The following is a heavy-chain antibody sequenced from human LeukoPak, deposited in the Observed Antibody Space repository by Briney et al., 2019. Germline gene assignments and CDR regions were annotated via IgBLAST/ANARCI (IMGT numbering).Heavy chain of an antibody. D-gene: IGHD2-2*01. CDR1: GFTFSSYA. J-gene: IGHJ4*02. Sequence: TGGSLRLSCAASGFTFSSYAMSWVRQAPGKGLEWVSAISGSGGSTYYADSVKGRFTISRDNSKNTLYLQMNSLRAEDTAVYYCAKASPIVVVPAARPDYWGQGTLVTVSS. CDR3: AKASPIVVVPAARPDY. V-gene: IGHV3-23*01. CDR2: ISGSGGST.